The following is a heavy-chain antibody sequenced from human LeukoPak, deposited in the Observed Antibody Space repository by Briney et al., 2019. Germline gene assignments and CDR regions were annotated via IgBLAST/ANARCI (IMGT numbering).Heavy chain of an antibody. CDR2: INSDGSST. J-gene: IGHJ4*02. Sequence: GGSLRLSCAASGFSFSRYWMNWVRQAPGKGLVWVSRINSDGSSTNYADSVKGRFTISRDNAKNTLYLQMNSLRAEDTAVYYCAREPPYSGSYYVDYWGQGTLVTVSS. CDR3: AREPPYSGSYYVDY. V-gene: IGHV3-74*01. D-gene: IGHD1-26*01. CDR1: GFSFSRYW.